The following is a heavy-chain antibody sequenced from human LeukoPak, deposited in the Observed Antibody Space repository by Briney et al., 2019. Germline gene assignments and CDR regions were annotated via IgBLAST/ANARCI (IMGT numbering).Heavy chain of an antibody. CDR2: ISIPGTTT. J-gene: IGHJ4*02. CDR3: VRDPNWGSGN. V-gene: IGHV3-23*01. Sequence: PGGSLRLSCAASGFTFSNYAMIWVRQAPGKWLEWVSIISIPGTTTYYADSVKGRFTISKDNSKNTLYLQMNSLRAEDTAVYYCVRDPNWGSGNWGQGTLVTVSS. CDR1: GFTFSNYA. D-gene: IGHD7-27*01.